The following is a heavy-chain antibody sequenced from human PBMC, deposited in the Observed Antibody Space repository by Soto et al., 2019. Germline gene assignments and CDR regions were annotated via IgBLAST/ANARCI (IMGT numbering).Heavy chain of an antibody. CDR3: ARGGYYYDSSGSSFDY. Sequence: QLQLQESGSGLVKPSQTLSLTCAVSGGSISSGGYSWSWIRQPPGKGLEWIGYIYHSGSTYYNPSLRSRVTISVDRSKNQFSRKLSSVPAADTAVYYWARGGYYYDSSGSSFDYWGQGTLVTVSS. CDR1: GGSISSGGYS. J-gene: IGHJ4*02. V-gene: IGHV4-30-2*01. CDR2: IYHSGST. D-gene: IGHD3-22*01.